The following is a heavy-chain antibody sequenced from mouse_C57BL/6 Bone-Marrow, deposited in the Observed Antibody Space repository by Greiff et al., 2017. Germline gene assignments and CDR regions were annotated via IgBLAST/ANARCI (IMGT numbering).Heavy chain of an antibody. J-gene: IGHJ3*01. CDR3: ALIYYDYDGPFAY. CDR1: GYTFTSYW. Sequence: QVQLQQPGAELVKPGASVKLSCKASGYTFTSYWMHWVKQRPGQGLEWIGMIHPNSGSTNYNEKFKSKATLTVDKSSSTAYMQLSSLTSEDSAVYYCALIYYDYDGPFAYWGQETLGTVSA. CDR2: IHPNSGST. V-gene: IGHV1-64*01. D-gene: IGHD2-4*01.